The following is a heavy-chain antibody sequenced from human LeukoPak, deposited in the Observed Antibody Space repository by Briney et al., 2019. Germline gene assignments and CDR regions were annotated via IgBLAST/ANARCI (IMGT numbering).Heavy chain of an antibody. J-gene: IGHJ5*02. CDR2: INPSGGST. D-gene: IGHD4-17*01. Sequence: ASVKVSCKASGYTFTNYYVHWVRQAPGQGLEWMGVINPSGGSTNYAQRFQGRVTMTRDTTTSTVYMELSSLRSEDTAVYYCARDSTVTTFRGCVDPWGQGTLVTVSS. CDR3: ARDSTVTTFRGCVDP. CDR1: GYTFTNYY. V-gene: IGHV1-46*01.